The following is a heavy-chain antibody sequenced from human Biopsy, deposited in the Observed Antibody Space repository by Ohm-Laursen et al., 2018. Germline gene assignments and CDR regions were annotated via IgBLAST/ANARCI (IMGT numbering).Heavy chain of an antibody. CDR1: GKTFSDYY. Sequence: GTLSLTWEVYGKTFSDYYWSWIRQPPGKGLEWIGQINQSGRTNYNPSLKSRVTMSVDTSKNKFSLRVSSVTAADTAVYYCARDRDRRGWFDPWGQGTLVTVSS. J-gene: IGHJ5*02. CDR3: ARDRDRRGWFDP. V-gene: IGHV4-34*01. CDR2: INQSGRT. D-gene: IGHD1-14*01.